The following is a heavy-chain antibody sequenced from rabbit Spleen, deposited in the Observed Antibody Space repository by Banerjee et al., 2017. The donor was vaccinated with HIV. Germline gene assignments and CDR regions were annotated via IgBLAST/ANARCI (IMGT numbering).Heavy chain of an antibody. D-gene: IGHD8-1*01. CDR2: AYAGSSGST. CDR1: GFSFNSDYD. CDR3: ARDAGTSFSTYGMDL. Sequence: QSLEESGGGLVKPGASLTLTCKASGFSFNSDYDMCWVRQAPGKGLEWVACAYAGSSGSTYSATWAKGRFTISKTSSTTMTLQMTSLTAADTATYFCARDAGTSFSTYGMDLWGPGTLVTVS. V-gene: IGHV1S40*01. J-gene: IGHJ6*01.